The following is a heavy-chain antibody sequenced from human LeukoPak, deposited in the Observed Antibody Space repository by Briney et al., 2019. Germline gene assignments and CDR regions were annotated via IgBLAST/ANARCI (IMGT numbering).Heavy chain of an antibody. J-gene: IGHJ4*02. V-gene: IGHV4-38-2*02. CDR3: ARVLPPFWSGLDY. D-gene: IGHD3-3*01. CDR1: GYSITSGYY. Sequence: SETLSLTCSVSGYSITSGYYWGWIRQPPGKGLQWIGSFYHSGSTYYNPSLKSRVTISVDTSNNQFSLKLRSLTVADTAVYYCARVLPPFWSGLDYWGQGTLVTVSS. CDR2: FYHSGST.